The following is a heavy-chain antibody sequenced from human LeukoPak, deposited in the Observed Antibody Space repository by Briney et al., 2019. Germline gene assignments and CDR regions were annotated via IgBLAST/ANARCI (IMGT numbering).Heavy chain of an antibody. CDR1: GYSFTNYW. D-gene: IGHD4-17*01. J-gene: IGHJ4*02. CDR2: INPRDSDA. V-gene: IGHV5-51*01. CDR3: ARAGYNDYGY. Sequence: GESLKISCKGSGYSFTNYWIAWVRQMPGKGLERMGLINPRDSDARYSPSFQGQVTISADKSISTAYPQWSGLKASDTAMYYCARAGYNDYGYWGQGTLVTASS.